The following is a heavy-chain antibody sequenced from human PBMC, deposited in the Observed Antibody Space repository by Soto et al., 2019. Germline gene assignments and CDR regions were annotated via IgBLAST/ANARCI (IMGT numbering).Heavy chain of an antibody. D-gene: IGHD2-15*01. CDR3: AKDLAGVVAATTFDY. Sequence: GGSLRLSCAASGFTFSSYATSWVRQAPGKGLEWVSTIGGSSGGTYYADSVKGRFTISRDNSKKTLYLQMNSLRAEDTAVYSCAKDLAGVVAATTFDYWGQGALVTVSS. J-gene: IGHJ4*02. CDR1: GFTFSSYA. CDR2: IGGSSGGT. V-gene: IGHV3-23*01.